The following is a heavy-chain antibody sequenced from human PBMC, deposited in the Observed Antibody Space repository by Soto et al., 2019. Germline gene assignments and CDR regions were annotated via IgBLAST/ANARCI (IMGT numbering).Heavy chain of an antibody. CDR2: IYYSGST. V-gene: IGHV4-59*01. J-gene: IGHJ1*01. D-gene: IGHD4-17*01. CDR3: ARDSLCDYDEKYFLH. CDR1: GGSISSYY. Sequence: SKTLSLTCTVSGGSISSYYWSWIRQPPGKGLEWIGYIYYSGSTNYNPSLKSRVTISVDTSKNQFSLKLSSVTAADTAVYYCARDSLCDYDEKYFLHWGQGTLVPVSS.